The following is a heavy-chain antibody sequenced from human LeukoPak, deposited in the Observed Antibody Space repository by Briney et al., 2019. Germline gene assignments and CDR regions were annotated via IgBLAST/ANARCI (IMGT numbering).Heavy chain of an antibody. CDR3: ARGYCSGGTCYSLGAFDI. J-gene: IGHJ3*02. CDR2: IKHDGSEK. Sequence: GGSLRLSCAASEFTFSSYWMSWVRQAPGKGLEWVANIKHDGSEKDYVDSEKGRFTISRDNAKNSLYLQMDSLRAEDTAAYYCARGYCSGGTCYSLGAFDIWGQGTMVTVSS. CDR1: EFTFSSYW. D-gene: IGHD2-15*01. V-gene: IGHV3-7*01.